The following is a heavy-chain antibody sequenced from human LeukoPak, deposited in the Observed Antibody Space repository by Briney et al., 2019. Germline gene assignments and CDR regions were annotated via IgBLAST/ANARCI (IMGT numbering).Heavy chain of an antibody. V-gene: IGHV7-4-1*02. Sequence: ASVKVSCKSSGYTFTDFAINWVRQAPGQGLEWMGWINTDTGNPTYAQGFTGRFVLSLDTSVSTAYLQTSSLKAEDTAVYYCARGGGRYCDSVSCYSAYYFDYWGQGTLVTVSS. CDR3: ARGGGRYCDSVSCYSAYYFDY. CDR1: GYTFTDFA. CDR2: INTDTGNP. J-gene: IGHJ4*02. D-gene: IGHD2-2*01.